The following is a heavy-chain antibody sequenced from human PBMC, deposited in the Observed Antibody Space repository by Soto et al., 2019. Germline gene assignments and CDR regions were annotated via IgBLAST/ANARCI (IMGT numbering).Heavy chain of an antibody. D-gene: IGHD3-3*02. V-gene: IGHV4-4*02. CDR1: GDSINRSHW. Sequence: QVQLQESGPGLVKPSGTLSLTCAVSGDSINRSHWWNWVRQPPEKGLEWIGQISHSGSTTYNPSLTSLVTISVDKSKKLFSLKLTSVTAADTAVYYCAARHFWSRPWTDRRLDYWGQGTLVTVSS. CDR3: AARHFWSRPWTDRRLDY. J-gene: IGHJ4*02. CDR2: ISHSGST.